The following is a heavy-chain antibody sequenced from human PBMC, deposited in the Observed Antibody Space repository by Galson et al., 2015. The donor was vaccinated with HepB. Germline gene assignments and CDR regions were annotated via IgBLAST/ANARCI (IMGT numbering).Heavy chain of an antibody. V-gene: IGHV3-21*01. Sequence: SLRLSCAASGFTFSSYSMNWVRQAPGKGLEWVSSISSSSSYIYYADSVKGRFTISRDNAKNSLYLQMNSLRAEDTAVYYCASYDYVWGSYRFEYWGQGTLVTVSS. D-gene: IGHD3-16*02. CDR3: ASYDYVWGSYRFEY. J-gene: IGHJ4*02. CDR1: GFTFSSYS. CDR2: ISSSSSYI.